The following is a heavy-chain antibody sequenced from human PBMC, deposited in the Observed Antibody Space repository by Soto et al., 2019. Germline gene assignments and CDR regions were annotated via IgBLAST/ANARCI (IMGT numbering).Heavy chain of an antibody. D-gene: IGHD1-26*01. J-gene: IGHJ4*02. CDR1: GFTFSAYA. CDR3: VKGGVALATTGRAQIDC. CDR2: ISPNGGTT. Sequence: VGSLRLSCSASGFTFSAYAMHWVRQAPGKGLEYVSSISPNGGTTYHADSVKDRFTVSRDNSKNTLYLQMTSMRAEDTAAYYCVKGGVALATTGRAQIDCWGQGTLVTVSS. V-gene: IGHV3-64D*06.